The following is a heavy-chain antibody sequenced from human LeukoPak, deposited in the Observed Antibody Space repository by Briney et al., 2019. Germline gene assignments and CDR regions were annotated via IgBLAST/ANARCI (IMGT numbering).Heavy chain of an antibody. CDR3: AKASEEDSYGSETYYFDY. CDR2: ITPIFGTA. Sequence: ASVKVSCKASGYTFTSYGISWVRQAPGQGFEWMGGITPIFGTANFAQKFQGRVTITADESTSTAYMELSSLRSEDTAVYYCAKASEEDSYGSETYYFDYWGQGTLVTVSS. V-gene: IGHV1-69*13. CDR1: GYTFTSYG. J-gene: IGHJ4*02. D-gene: IGHD5-18*01.